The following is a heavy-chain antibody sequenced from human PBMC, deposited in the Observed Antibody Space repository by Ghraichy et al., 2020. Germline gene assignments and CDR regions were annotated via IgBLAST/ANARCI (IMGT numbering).Heavy chain of an antibody. CDR2: IYYSGST. CDR1: GGSISSYY. Sequence: ESLNISCTVSGGSISSYYWSWIRQPPGKGLEWIGYIYYSGSTNYNPSLKSRVTISVDTSKNQFSLKLSSVTAADTAVYYCARVPFFCSGVTCYYYGMDVWGQGTTVTVSS. V-gene: IGHV4-59*01. J-gene: IGHJ6*02. D-gene: IGHD2-15*01. CDR3: ARVPFFCSGVTCYYYGMDV.